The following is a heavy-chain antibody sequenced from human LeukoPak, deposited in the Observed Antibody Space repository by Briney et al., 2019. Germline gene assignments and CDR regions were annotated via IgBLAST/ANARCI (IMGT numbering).Heavy chain of an antibody. CDR2: ISSNGGST. J-gene: IGHJ4*02. CDR1: GFSFSNYA. Sequence: GGSLRLSCSASGFSFSNYAMHWVRQAPGKGLEYVSSISSNGGSTYYADSVKGRFTISRDNSKNTLYLQMSSLRAEDTAVYYCVSPSYGSGSYELDYWDQGTLVTVSS. V-gene: IGHV3-64D*06. CDR3: VSPSYGSGSYELDY. D-gene: IGHD3-10*01.